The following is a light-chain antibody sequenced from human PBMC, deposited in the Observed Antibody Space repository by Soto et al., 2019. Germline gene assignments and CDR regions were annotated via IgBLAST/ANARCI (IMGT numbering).Light chain of an antibody. CDR3: QQGAATPIT. CDR1: QNIGSF. V-gene: IGKV1-39*01. CDR2: SAF. J-gene: IGKJ5*01. Sequence: DIQMTQSPSSLSASIGARVTITCRASQNIGSFLNWYQQKPGEAPRLRFYSAFRIQSGVPSRFNASGCGTDFTLSISSLQPEDFSPYYCQQGAATPITFGLGTRLDTK.